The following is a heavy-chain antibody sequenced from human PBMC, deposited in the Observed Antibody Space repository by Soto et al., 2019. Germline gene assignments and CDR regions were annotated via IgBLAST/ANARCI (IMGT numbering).Heavy chain of an antibody. Sequence: QVQLQEAGPGLVKPSQTLSLTCIVSGGSISSGNHFWSWIRQPPGKGLGWIGYIFYSGTAHYTSALQSRVTISIDPTNNQRSLNLSSVTAADTAMYDWAREVITPVHHGADDAFDLWGQGTMVTVSS. V-gene: IGHV4-30-4*01. J-gene: IGHJ3*01. CDR2: IFYSGTA. D-gene: IGHD2-15*01. CDR3: AREVITPVHHGADDAFDL. CDR1: GGSISSGNHF.